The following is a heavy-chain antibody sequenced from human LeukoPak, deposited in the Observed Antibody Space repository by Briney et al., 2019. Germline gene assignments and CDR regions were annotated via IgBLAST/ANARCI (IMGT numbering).Heavy chain of an antibody. CDR3: AREVGVREFYSYYRMDV. J-gene: IGHJ6*02. CDR1: GVTFSGYS. Sequence: GGSLRLSCAASGVTFSGYSMNWVRQAPGKGLEWVSSISSSSSYIYYADSVKGRFTTSRDNAKNSLYMQMNSLRADDPAVYYCAREVGVREFYSYYRMDVWGQGTTVTVSS. CDR2: ISSSSSYI. D-gene: IGHD3-10*01. V-gene: IGHV3-21*01.